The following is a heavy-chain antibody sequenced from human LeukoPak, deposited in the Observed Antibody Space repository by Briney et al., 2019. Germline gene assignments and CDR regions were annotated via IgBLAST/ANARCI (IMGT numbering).Heavy chain of an antibody. V-gene: IGHV1-2*04. J-gene: IGHJ3*02. Sequence: GASVKVSCKASGYTFTGYYMHWVRQAPGQGLEWMGWINPNGGGTNYAQKFQGWVTMTRDTSISTAYMELSRLRSDDTAVYYCARGRLAVAGALDAFDIWGQGTMVTVSS. CDR1: GYTFTGYY. CDR3: ARGRLAVAGALDAFDI. D-gene: IGHD6-19*01. CDR2: INPNGGGT.